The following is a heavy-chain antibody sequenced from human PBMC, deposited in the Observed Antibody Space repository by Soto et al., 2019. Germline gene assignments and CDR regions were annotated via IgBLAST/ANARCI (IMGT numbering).Heavy chain of an antibody. D-gene: IGHD3-22*01. V-gene: IGHV1-18*04. CDR3: ARGPYDTPNWYFDL. CDR1: CYTFSSYS. Sequence: ASGKVCCKASCYTFSSYSINWVRQAPGQGLEWMGWINAYNGNTNYAQKGQGRVTMTTDTSTSTAYMELRSLRPDDTAVYYCARGPYDTPNWYFDLWGRGTLVTVSS. J-gene: IGHJ2*01. CDR2: INAYNGNT.